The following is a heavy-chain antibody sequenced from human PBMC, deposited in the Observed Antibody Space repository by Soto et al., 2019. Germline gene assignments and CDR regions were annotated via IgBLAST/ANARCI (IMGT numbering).Heavy chain of an antibody. J-gene: IGHJ4*02. CDR2: IDLKTNNM. Sequence: PGGSLRLSCEASGFTFNNYAIHWVRRTPGKGLEWVSGIDLKTNNMVYADSVKGRFTISRDNARSTVYLQMNSLRPEDTAVYYCARGVTDTTGSWYWGRGVLVTVSS. D-gene: IGHD4-17*01. CDR3: ARGVTDTTGSWY. CDR1: GFTFNNYA. V-gene: IGHV3-9*01.